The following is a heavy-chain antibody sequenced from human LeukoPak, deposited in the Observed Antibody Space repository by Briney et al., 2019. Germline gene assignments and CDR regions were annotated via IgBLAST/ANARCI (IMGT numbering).Heavy chain of an antibody. CDR2: IYSGGTT. CDR1: GFTVSNNH. V-gene: IGHV3-53*01. J-gene: IGHJ5*02. CDR3: GRDVGP. Sequence: RGSLRLSCAASGFTVSNNHLHWVRQAPGKGLEWVSVIYSGGTTYYANSVKGRFTISRDSSKNTMYLQMNSLRVEDTAMYYCGRDVGPWGQGTLVTVSS.